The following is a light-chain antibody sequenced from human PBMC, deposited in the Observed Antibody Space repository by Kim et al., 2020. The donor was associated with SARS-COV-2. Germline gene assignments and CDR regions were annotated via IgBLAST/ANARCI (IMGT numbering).Light chain of an antibody. CDR2: KES. Sequence: LGDRVTTTRRARQSISSWLDCDHQKPGKAPKLLIYKESSLESGVPSRFSGSGSGTEFSLSISSLQPDDFATYNCLQNNSYPLSFGGGATVEIK. J-gene: IGKJ4*01. CDR3: LQNNSYPLS. V-gene: IGKV1-5*03. CDR1: QSISSW.